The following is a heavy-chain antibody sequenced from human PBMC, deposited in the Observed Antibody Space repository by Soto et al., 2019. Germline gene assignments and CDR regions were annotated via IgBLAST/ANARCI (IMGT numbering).Heavy chain of an antibody. CDR1: GFTFSTYA. CDR3: ATGQQLGY. J-gene: IGHJ4*02. Sequence: GGSLRLSCAASGFTFSTYAMSWVRQAPGKGLEWVSKIIHSGDSTYYADSVKGRFTISRDNSKNTVYLQMNSLGAEDTAVYYCATGQQLGYWGQGTLVTVS. CDR2: IIHSGDST. V-gene: IGHV3-23*01. D-gene: IGHD6-13*01.